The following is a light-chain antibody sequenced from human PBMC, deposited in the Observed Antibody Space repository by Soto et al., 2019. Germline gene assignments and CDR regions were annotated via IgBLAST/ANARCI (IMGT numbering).Light chain of an antibody. CDR2: EVS. Sequence: QSALTQPASVSGSPGQSITISCTGTSSDVGGYNYVSWYQQHPGKAPKLMISEVSNRPSGVSNRFSGSKSGNTASLTISGLQAEDEADYYCSSYTSNSTAYVFGTGTKLTVL. CDR1: SSDVGGYNY. J-gene: IGLJ1*01. V-gene: IGLV2-14*01. CDR3: SSYTSNSTAYV.